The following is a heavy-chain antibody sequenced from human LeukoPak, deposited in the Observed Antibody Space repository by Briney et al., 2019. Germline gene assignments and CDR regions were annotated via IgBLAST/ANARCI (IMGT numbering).Heavy chain of an antibody. Sequence: GSLRLSCAASGFTFSSYSMNWVRQPPGKGLEWIGEINHSGSTNYNPSLKSRVTISVDTSKNQFSLKLSSVTAADTAVYYCARGIAAAGGVDYWGQGTLVTVSS. CDR3: ARGIAAAGGVDY. CDR1: GFTFSSYS. V-gene: IGHV4-34*01. CDR2: INHSGST. J-gene: IGHJ4*02. D-gene: IGHD6-13*01.